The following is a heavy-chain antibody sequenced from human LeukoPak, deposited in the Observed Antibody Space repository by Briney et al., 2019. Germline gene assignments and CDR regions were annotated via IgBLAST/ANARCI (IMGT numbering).Heavy chain of an antibody. D-gene: IGHD3-9*01. CDR3: ARGRILTGYYVYYYMDV. Sequence: SETLSLTCTVCGYSISSGYYWGWIRQPPGKGLEWIGSIYHSGSTYYNPSLKSRVTMSVDTSKNQFSLKLSSVTAADTAVYYCARGRILTGYYVYYYMDVWGKGTTVTISS. J-gene: IGHJ6*03. CDR1: GYSISSGYY. CDR2: IYHSGST. V-gene: IGHV4-38-2*02.